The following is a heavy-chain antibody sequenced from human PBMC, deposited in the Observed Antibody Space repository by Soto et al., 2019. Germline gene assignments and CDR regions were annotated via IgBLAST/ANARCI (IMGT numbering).Heavy chain of an antibody. V-gene: IGHV3-33*01. J-gene: IGHJ6*02. CDR1: GFTFGSYG. D-gene: IGHD2-8*01. CDR2: IWYDGSNK. CDR3: AREVDLRSVFVPCGPPGV. Sequence: GGSLRLSCAASGFTFGSYGMHWVRQAPGKGLEWVAVIWYDGSNKYYADSVKGRFTISRDNSKNTLYLQMNSLRAEDTAVYYCAREVDLRSVFVPCGPPGVWGQGTTVTVSS.